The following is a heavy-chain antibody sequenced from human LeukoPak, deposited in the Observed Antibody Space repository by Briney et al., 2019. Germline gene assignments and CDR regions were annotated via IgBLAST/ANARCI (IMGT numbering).Heavy chain of an antibody. CDR3: TRSIFDYGDYGLPGFDY. CDR2: IRSKAYGGTT. CDR1: GFTFGDYA. J-gene: IGHJ4*02. D-gene: IGHD4-17*01. Sequence: PGGSLRLSRTASGFTFGDYAMSWFQQAPGKGLEWVGFIRSKAYGGTTEYAASVKGRFTISRDDSKSIAYLQMNSLKTEDTAVYYCTRSIFDYGDYGLPGFDYWGQGTLVTVSS. V-gene: IGHV3-49*03.